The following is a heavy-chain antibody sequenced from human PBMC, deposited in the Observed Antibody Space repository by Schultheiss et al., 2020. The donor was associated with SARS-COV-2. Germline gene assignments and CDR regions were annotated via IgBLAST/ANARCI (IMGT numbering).Heavy chain of an antibody. CDR2: IYYSGST. Sequence: SETLSLTCTVSGGSISSYYWSWIRQPPGKGLEWIGYIYYSGSTNYNPSLKSRVTISVDTSKNQFSLRLSSVTAADTAVYYCARGFDSWGQGILVTVSS. V-gene: IGHV4-59*08. CDR1: GGSISSYY. J-gene: IGHJ4*02. CDR3: ARGFDS.